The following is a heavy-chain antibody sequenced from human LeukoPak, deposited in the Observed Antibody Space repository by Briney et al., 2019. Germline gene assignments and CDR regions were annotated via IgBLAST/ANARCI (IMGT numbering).Heavy chain of an antibody. V-gene: IGHV3-30*02. CDR3: AKDRAYCSSTSCYYYYMDV. Sequence: GGSLRLSCAASGFTFSSYAMHWVRQAPGKGLEWVAFIRYDGSNKYYADSVKGRFTISRDNSKNTLYLQMNSLRAEDTAVYYCAKDRAYCSSTSCYYYYMDVWGKGTTVTVSS. CDR1: GFTFSSYA. D-gene: IGHD2-2*01. CDR2: IRYDGSNK. J-gene: IGHJ6*03.